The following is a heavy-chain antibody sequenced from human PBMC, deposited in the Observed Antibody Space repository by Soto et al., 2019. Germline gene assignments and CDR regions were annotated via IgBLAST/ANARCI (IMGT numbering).Heavy chain of an antibody. CDR3: AKDRAVRYVGWPSDRYVGMDD. D-gene: IGHD3-9*01. J-gene: IGHJ6*04. V-gene: IGHV3-23*01. CDR1: GFTFSSYA. Sequence: PWGSLRLSCAASGFTFSSYAMSWFRQAPGKGLEWVSAISGSGGSTYYADSVKGRFTISRDNSKNTLYLQMNSLRAEDTAAYYCAKDRAVRYVGWPSDRYVGMDDSGKGTRVTVAS. CDR2: ISGSGGST.